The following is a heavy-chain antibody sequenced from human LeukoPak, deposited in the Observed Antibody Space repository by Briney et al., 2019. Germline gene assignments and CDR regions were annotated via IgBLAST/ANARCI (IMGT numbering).Heavy chain of an antibody. CDR2: IYPGDSDT. J-gene: IGHJ4*02. CDR1: GYSFTTYW. CDR3: ARRSGGLDY. Sequence: GESLKISCKASGYSFTTYWSGWVRQMPGKGLEWMGIIYPGDSDTRYSPSFQGQVTMSADKSINTAYLQWNSLRASDTAMYYCARRSGGLDYWGQGTLVTVSS. V-gene: IGHV5-51*01. D-gene: IGHD2-15*01.